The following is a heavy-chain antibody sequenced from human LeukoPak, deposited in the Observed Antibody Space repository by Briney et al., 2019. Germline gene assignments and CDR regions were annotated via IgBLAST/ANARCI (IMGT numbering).Heavy chain of an antibody. D-gene: IGHD6-19*01. V-gene: IGHV3-23*01. Sequence: GGSLRLSCAASGFTFSSYAMTWVRQAPGKGLEWVSGISGSGINTYYADSVKGRFTISRDNSKNTLFLQINSLRAEDTAMYYCAKVVGQWVWGQGTMVTVSS. J-gene: IGHJ3*01. CDR1: GFTFSSYA. CDR3: AKVVGQWV. CDR2: ISGSGINT.